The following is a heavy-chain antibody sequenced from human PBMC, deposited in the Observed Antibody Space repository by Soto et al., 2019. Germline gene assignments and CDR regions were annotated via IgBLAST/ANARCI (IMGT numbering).Heavy chain of an antibody. CDR3: ARVAIAGHRFDP. J-gene: IGHJ5*02. V-gene: IGHV4-31*03. D-gene: IGHD2-2*03. CDR2: IFHSGST. Sequence: QVQLQESGPGLLKPSQTLSLTCNVSGGYINSGSCYWSWIRQHPGEGLEWMGYIFHSGSTIYTPSLNSRVTLSADKSKNQLSLNLRSVTVADTAVYYCARVAIAGHRFDPWGQGTLVTVSS. CDR1: GGYINSGSCY.